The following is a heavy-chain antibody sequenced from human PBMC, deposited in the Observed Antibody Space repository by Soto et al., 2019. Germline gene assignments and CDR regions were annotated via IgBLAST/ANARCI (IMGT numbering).Heavy chain of an antibody. J-gene: IGHJ3*02. D-gene: IGHD3-10*01. Sequence: GESLKISWKCSGDTFSSHWFAWVRQKPCTRLELMGLIYPADSDNRSSPSSEGQVTISVDKSISTAYLQWSSLKASDTAMYYCVRPQAKELGTIRADFDIWGQGTLVTV. V-gene: IGHV5-51*01. CDR3: VRPQAKELGTIRADFDI. CDR1: GDTFSSHW. CDR2: IYPADSDN.